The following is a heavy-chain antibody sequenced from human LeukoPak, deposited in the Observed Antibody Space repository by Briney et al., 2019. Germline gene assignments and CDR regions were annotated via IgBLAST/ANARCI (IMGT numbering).Heavy chain of an antibody. J-gene: IGHJ4*02. CDR3: ARMIDYNYGYAFDY. D-gene: IGHD5-18*01. V-gene: IGHV3-48*02. Sequence: DSVKGRFTISRDNAKNSLYLQMNSLRDEDTAVYYCARMIDYNYGYAFDYWGQGTLVTVSS.